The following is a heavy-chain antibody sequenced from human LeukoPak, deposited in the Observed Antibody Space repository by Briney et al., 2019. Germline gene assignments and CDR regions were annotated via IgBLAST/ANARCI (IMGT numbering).Heavy chain of an antibody. J-gene: IGHJ4*02. CDR3: ARHGPTGIVLRFLEWLLGYFDY. D-gene: IGHD3-3*01. CDR2: IYYSGST. CDR1: GGSISSSSYY. V-gene: IGHV4-39*01. Sequence: SETLSLTCTVSGGSISSSSYYWGWIRQPPGKGLEWIGSIYYSGSTYYNPSLKSRVTISVDTSKNQFSLKLSSVNAADTAVYYCARHGPTGIVLRFLEWLLGYFDYWGQGTLVTVSS.